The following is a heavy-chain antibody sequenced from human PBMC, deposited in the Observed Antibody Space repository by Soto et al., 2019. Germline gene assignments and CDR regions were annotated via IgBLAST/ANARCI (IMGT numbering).Heavy chain of an antibody. CDR3: ASMSYDILTGYYDPFDY. CDR2: MNPNSGNT. CDR1: GYTFTSYD. J-gene: IGHJ4*02. Sequence: ASVKVSCKASGYTFTSYDINWVRQATGQGLEWMGWMNPNSGNTGYAQKFQGRVTMTRNTSISTAYMELSSLRSEDTAVYYCASMSYDILTGYYDPFDYWGQGTLVTVSS. V-gene: IGHV1-8*01. D-gene: IGHD3-9*01.